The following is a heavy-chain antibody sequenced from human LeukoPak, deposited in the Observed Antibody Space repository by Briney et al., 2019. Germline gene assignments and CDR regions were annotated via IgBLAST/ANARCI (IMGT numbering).Heavy chain of an antibody. CDR2: ISYDGGNK. CDR3: AKKYCGGDCYLDGFDY. D-gene: IGHD2-21*02. Sequence: GRSLRLSCAASGFTFSSYGMHWVRQAPGKGLEWVAVISYDGGNKYYADSVKGRFTISRDNSKNTLYLQMNSLRAEDTAVYYCAKKYCGGDCYLDGFDYWGQGTLVTVSS. J-gene: IGHJ4*02. CDR1: GFTFSSYG. V-gene: IGHV3-30*18.